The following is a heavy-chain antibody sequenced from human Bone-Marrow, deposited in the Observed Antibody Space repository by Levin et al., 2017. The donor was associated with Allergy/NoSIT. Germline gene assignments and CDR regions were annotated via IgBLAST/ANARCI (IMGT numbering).Heavy chain of an antibody. J-gene: IGHJ4*02. CDR2: VSGSGDYT. Sequence: GESLKISCAASGFTFNNYAMSWVRQPPGKGLEWVSAVSGSGDYTYYADSVKGRFTISRDNSKNTVHLQMNSLRAEDTAIYYCAKEITAIEDWGQGTLVTVSS. CDR1: GFTFNNYA. CDR3: AKEITAIED. D-gene: IGHD5-18*01. V-gene: IGHV3-23*01.